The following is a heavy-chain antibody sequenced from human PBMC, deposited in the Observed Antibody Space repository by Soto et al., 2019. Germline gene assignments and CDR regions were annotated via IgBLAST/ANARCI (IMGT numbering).Heavy chain of an antibody. J-gene: IGHJ4*02. CDR1: DGSSSTSGYS. Sequence: SETLSLTCTVSDGSSSTSGYSWGWIRQPPGKGLEWIGRVHYSGRTSYSPSLRSRVTISVDTPKSQFSLKLSSVTAADTAVYYCARRLSYGVAGAGTLFEFWGQGTRVTAPQ. CDR2: VHYSGRT. CDR3: ARRLSYGVAGAGTLFEF. V-gene: IGHV4-39*01. D-gene: IGHD6-13*01.